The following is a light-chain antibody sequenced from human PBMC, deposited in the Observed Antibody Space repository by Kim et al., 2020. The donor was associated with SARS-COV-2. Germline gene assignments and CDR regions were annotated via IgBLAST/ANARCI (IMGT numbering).Light chain of an antibody. V-gene: IGKV1-39*01. CDR1: HSISTN. J-gene: IGKJ4*01. CDR2: AAS. Sequence: SASVRDRVTITCRASHSISTNFNWYLQVSGKAPNLLIYAASSLRGGVPSRFSGRGSGTDFTLTIRRLQPEDSATYYCQQSNSTPLTFGGGTKLDIK. CDR3: QQSNSTPLT.